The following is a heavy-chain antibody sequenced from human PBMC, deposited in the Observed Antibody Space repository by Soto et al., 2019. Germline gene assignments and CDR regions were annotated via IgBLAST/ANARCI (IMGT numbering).Heavy chain of an antibody. V-gene: IGHV1-18*01. CDR3: ARSGRPGYYYYIMDV. J-gene: IGHJ6*02. Sequence: ASVKVSCKASGYTFTSYCVSWVRQAPGQGLEWMGWISVYNGNTKYAQKLQGRVTMTTDTSTSTAYMELRGLRSDDTAVYYCARSGRPGYYYYIMDVWGQGTRSPSP. CDR2: ISVYNGNT. CDR1: GYTFTSYC. D-gene: IGHD3-10*01.